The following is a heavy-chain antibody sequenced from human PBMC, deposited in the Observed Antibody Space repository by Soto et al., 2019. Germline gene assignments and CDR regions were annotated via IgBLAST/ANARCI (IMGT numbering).Heavy chain of an antibody. D-gene: IGHD7-27*01. CDR1: GGSIRNYY. CDR2: IYYTGST. V-gene: IGHV4-59*01. CDR3: ARGSTTWASVFDY. J-gene: IGHJ4*02. Sequence: QVHLQESGPGLVKPSETLSLTCSVSGGSIRNYYWSWIRQPPGGGLEWIGYIYYTGSTNYNPSLQSRVTMSLDTSKNHFSLNLRSVTAADAAVYFCARGSTTWASVFDYWGQGTMVTVSS.